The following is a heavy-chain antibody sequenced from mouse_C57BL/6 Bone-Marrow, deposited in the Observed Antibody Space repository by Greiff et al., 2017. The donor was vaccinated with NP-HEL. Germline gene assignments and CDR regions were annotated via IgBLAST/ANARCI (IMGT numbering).Heavy chain of an antibody. Sequence: VKLMESGAELVRPGTSVKMSCKASGYTFTNYWIGWAKQRPGHGLEWIGDIYPGGGYTNYNEKFKGKATLTADKSSSTAYMQFSSLTSEDSAIYYCARWGLYFDYWGQGTTLTVSS. CDR3: ARWGLYFDY. CDR2: IYPGGGYT. CDR1: GYTFTNYW. J-gene: IGHJ2*01. V-gene: IGHV1-63*01. D-gene: IGHD3-1*01.